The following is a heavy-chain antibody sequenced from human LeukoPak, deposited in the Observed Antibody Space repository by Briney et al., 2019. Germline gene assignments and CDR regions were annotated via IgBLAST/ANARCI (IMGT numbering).Heavy chain of an antibody. CDR3: ARRISYSGSYRPRGWFDP. V-gene: IGHV4-34*01. CDR1: GGSFSGYY. J-gene: IGHJ5*02. D-gene: IGHD1-26*01. Sequence: KPSETLSLTCAVYGGSFSGYYWSWIRQPPGKGLEWIGEINHSGSTNYNPSLKSRVTISVDTSKNQFSLKLSSVTAADTAVYYCARRISYSGSYRPRGWFDPWGQGTLVTVSS. CDR2: INHSGST.